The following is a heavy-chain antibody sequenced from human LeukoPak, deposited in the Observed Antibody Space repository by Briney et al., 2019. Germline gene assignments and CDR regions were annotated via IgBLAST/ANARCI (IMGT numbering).Heavy chain of an antibody. J-gene: IGHJ4*02. CDR1: GFTFSSYA. CDR3: SKWKAIVLVPAARSPIDY. D-gene: IGHD2-2*01. V-gene: IGHV3-23*01. CDR2: IGGSGGST. Sequence: GGSLRLSCAASGFTFSSYAMSWVRQAPGKGLEWVSAIGGSGGSTYYADSVKGRFTISRDNSKHTLYLQMNSLRAEDTAVYYCSKWKAIVLVPAARSPIDYWGQGTLVTVSS.